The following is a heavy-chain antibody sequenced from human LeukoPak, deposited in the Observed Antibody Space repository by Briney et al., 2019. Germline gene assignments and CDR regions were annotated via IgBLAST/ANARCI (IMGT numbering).Heavy chain of an antibody. J-gene: IGHJ6*02. CDR1: GYTFTSYY. Sequence: GASVTVSCTASGYTFTSYYMHWVRQAPGQGLEWMGIINPSGGSTSYAQKFQGRVTITADKSTSTAYMELSSLRSEDTAVYYCARNEAARPPYYYYYYGMDVWGQGTTVTVSS. D-gene: IGHD6-6*01. V-gene: IGHV1-46*01. CDR2: INPSGGST. CDR3: ARNEAARPPYYYYYYGMDV.